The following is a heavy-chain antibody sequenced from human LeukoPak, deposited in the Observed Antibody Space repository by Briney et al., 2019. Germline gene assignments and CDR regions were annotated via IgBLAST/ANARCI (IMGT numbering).Heavy chain of an antibody. CDR2: MNIDGSEK. D-gene: IGHD1-26*01. Sequence: PTGGSLRLSCAASGFTFSNYWMGWVRQAPGKRPEWVANMNIDGSEKYYADSVKGRFSISRDNARNSVYLQMASLRVEDTAVYYCARDPVEWELLLDYWGQGTLVTVSS. J-gene: IGHJ4*02. CDR1: GFTFSNYW. CDR3: ARDPVEWELLLDY. V-gene: IGHV3-7*01.